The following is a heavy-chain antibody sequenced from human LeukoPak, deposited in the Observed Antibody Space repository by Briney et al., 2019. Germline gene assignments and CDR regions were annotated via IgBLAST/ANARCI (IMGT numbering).Heavy chain of an antibody. D-gene: IGHD3-3*01. J-gene: IGHJ4*02. CDR2: ISPHNCNT. V-gene: IGHV1-18*01. CDR3: ARGPGITIFGGQGDY. Sequence: ASVKVSCKSSGYTFISYTITWVRQAPGQGLDWMGWISPHNCNTNYAQKLQDRVTMTTDTSTNTAYMQLRTLRSDDTAVYYCARGPGITIFGGQGDYWGQGTLVTVSS. CDR1: GYTFISYT.